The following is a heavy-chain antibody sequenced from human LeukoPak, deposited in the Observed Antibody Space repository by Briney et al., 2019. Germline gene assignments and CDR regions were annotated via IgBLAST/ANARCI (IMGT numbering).Heavy chain of an antibody. V-gene: IGHV1-18*01. CDR2: ISAYNGKT. CDR3: ARGAFDFWSGWAPYYYYYGMDV. J-gene: IGHJ6*02. CDR1: GYTFTSYG. D-gene: IGHD3-3*01. Sequence: GASVKVSCKASGYTFTSYGISGVRQAPGQGLEWMGWISAYNGKTNYAQKLQGRVTMTTDTSTSTAYMELRSLRSDDTAVYYCARGAFDFWSGWAPYYYYYGMDVWGQGTTVTVSS.